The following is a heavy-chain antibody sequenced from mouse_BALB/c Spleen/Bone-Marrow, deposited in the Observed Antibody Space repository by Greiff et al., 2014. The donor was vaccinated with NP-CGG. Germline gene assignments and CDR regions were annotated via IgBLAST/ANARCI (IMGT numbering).Heavy chain of an antibody. V-gene: IGHV5-9-2*01. J-gene: IGHJ2*01. CDR3: ARQNDSSYFDY. D-gene: IGHD1-1*01. CDR1: GFTFSSYG. Sequence: EVQLVESGGGLVKPGGSLKLSCAASGFTFSSYGMSWVRQTPGKRLEWVGTISGGGSYTYYPDSVKGRFTISRDNAENNLYLQMSSMRSEDTALYYYARQNDSSYFDYWGQGTTLTVSS. CDR2: ISGGGSYT.